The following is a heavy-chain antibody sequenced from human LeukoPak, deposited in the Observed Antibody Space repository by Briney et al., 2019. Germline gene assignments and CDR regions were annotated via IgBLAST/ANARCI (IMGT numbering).Heavy chain of an antibody. CDR3: ARESDMDYYDRSDDAFDI. Sequence: SETLSLTCAVYGGSFSGYYWSWIRQPPGKGLEWIGEINHSGSTNYNPSLKSRVTISVDTSKNQCSLKLSSVTAADTAVYYCARESDMDYYDRSDDAFDIWGQGTMVTVSS. J-gene: IGHJ3*02. CDR1: GGSFSGYY. CDR2: INHSGST. D-gene: IGHD3-22*01. V-gene: IGHV4-34*01.